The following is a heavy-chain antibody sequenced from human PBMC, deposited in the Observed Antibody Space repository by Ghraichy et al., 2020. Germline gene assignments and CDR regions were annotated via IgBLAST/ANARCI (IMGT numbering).Heavy chain of an antibody. V-gene: IGHV3-23*01. D-gene: IGHD3-22*01. CDR1: GFTFSSYA. CDR2: ISASGEST. J-gene: IGHJ3*02. Sequence: GGSLRLSCAASGFTFSSYAMSWVRQAPGKGLEWVSAISASGESTFYADSVKGRFTISRDNSKNTLYLQMNSLRAEDTAVYYCAKNMIIVVITRGALDIWGQGTMVTVS. CDR3: AKNMIIVVITRGALDI.